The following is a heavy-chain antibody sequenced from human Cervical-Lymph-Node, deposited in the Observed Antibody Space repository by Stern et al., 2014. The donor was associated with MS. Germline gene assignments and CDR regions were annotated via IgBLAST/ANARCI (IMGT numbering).Heavy chain of an antibody. V-gene: IGHV3-23*04. CDR1: GFTFSDYA. Sequence: EVQLVESGGGLEQPGGSLRLSCAASGFTFSDYAMNWVRQAPGKGLQWASTISGGGRGTYYADSVKGRFTISRDNSKNTLYLQMFSLRAEDTAVYYCAKEESDYTSPYYFDTWGQGTLVTVSS. J-gene: IGHJ4*02. CDR2: ISGGGRGT. D-gene: IGHD4-17*01. CDR3: AKEESDYTSPYYFDT.